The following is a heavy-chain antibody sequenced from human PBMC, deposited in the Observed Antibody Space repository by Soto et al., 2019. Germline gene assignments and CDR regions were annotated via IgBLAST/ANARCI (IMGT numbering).Heavy chain of an antibody. CDR2: MNPNSGNT. Sequence: ASVKVSCKASGYTFTGYYMHWVRQATGQGLEWMGWMNPNSGNTGYAQKFQGRVTMTRNTSISTAYMELSSLRSEDTAVYYCARALDYGDYVVDYWGQGTLVTVSS. D-gene: IGHD4-17*01. CDR1: GYTFTGYY. CDR3: ARALDYGDYVVDY. J-gene: IGHJ4*02. V-gene: IGHV1-8*02.